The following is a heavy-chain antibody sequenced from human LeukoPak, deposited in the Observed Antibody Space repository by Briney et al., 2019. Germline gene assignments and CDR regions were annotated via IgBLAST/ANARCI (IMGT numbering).Heavy chain of an antibody. CDR1: GDSFSSYH. CDR2: VYYSGST. J-gene: IGHJ5*02. D-gene: IGHD3-16*01. V-gene: IGHV4-59*12. CDR3: ARAPLLGNWFDP. Sequence: PSETLSLTCTVSGDSFSSYHWNWIRQPPGKGLEWIGYVYYSGSTNYNPSLKSRVTISVDTSKNQFSLKLSSVTAADTAVYYCARAPLLGNWFDPWGQGTLVTVSS.